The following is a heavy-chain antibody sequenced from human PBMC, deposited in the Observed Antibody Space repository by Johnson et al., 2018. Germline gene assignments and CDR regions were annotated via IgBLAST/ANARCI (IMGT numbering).Heavy chain of an antibody. V-gene: IGHV3-30*18. J-gene: IGHJ6*03. Sequence: QLVESGGGVVQPGRSLRLSCAASGFTFSSYGMHWVRQAPGKGLEWVAVISYDGSNKYYADSVKGRFTISRDNSKNTLYLQMNSLRAEDTAVYYCAKGEHYYGSGSYYIGYMDVWGKGTTVTVSS. D-gene: IGHD3-10*01. CDR2: ISYDGSNK. CDR1: GFTFSSYG. CDR3: AKGEHYYGSGSYYIGYMDV.